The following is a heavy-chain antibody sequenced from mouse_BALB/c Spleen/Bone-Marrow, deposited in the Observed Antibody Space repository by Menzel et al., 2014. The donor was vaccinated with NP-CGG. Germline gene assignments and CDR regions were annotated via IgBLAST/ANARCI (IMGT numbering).Heavy chain of an antibody. CDR2: IDPANGNT. CDR3: AFYYYGSSPFAY. D-gene: IGHD1-1*01. CDR1: GFNIKDTY. J-gene: IGHJ3*01. Sequence: VQLQQSGAELVKPGASVKLSCTASGFNIKDTYMHWVKQRPEQGLEWIGRIDPANGNTKYDPKSQGKATITADTSSNTAYLQLSSLTSEDTAVYYCAFYYYGSSPFAYWGQGTLVTVSA. V-gene: IGHV14-3*02.